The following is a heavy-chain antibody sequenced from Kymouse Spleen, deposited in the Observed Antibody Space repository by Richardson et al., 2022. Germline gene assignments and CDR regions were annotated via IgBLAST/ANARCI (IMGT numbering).Heavy chain of an antibody. CDR2: IYPGDSDT. Sequence: EVQLVQSGAEVKKPGESLKISCKGSGYSFTSYWIGWVRQMPGKGLEWMGIIYPGDSDTRYSPSFQGQVTISADKSISTAYLQWSSLKASDTAMYYCARHYNWNYGGEGSGSYGDYWGQGTLVTVSS. J-gene: IGHJ4*02. V-gene: IGHV5-51*01. CDR3: ARHYNWNYGGEGSGSYGDY. D-gene: IGHD1-7*01,IGHD3-10*01. CDR1: GYSFTSYW.